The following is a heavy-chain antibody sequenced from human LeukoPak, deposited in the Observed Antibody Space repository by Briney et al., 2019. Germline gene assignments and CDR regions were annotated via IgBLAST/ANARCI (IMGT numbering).Heavy chain of an antibody. Sequence: PGGSLRLSCAASGFTFSYYGMNWVRQAPGKGLEWVSGVTGSGTSTYYADSVRGRFTISRDNSKNTLYLQMNSLRVEDTAVYYCYSGSYFDYWGQGTLVTVSS. J-gene: IGHJ4*02. D-gene: IGHD1-26*01. CDR3: YSGSYFDY. CDR1: GFTFSYYG. V-gene: IGHV3-23*01. CDR2: VTGSGTST.